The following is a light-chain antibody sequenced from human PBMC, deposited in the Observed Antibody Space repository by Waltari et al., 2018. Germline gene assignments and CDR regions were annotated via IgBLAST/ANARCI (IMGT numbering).Light chain of an antibody. CDR2: EAT. J-gene: IGKJ1*01. CDR1: QDIDDD. CDR3: LQHDNFPWT. Sequence: ETTVTQSPAFISATPGDKVTISCKVSQDIDDDINWYQQKPGEAVFFIVQEATTLVPGVSPRFSGSWYGRDFTLTINDVKSEDAAYYFCLQHDNFPWTFGQGTKVEIK. V-gene: IGKV5-2*01.